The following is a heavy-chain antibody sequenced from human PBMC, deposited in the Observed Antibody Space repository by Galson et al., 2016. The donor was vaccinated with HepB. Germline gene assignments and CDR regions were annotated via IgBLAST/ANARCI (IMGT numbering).Heavy chain of an antibody. Sequence: TLSLTCTVSGGSISSGGYYWSWIRQHPGKGLEWIGNMYYSGRTYYNPALKSRLTISVDTSRNQFSLRLSSVTAADTAVYYCARDWSRSGSGYYYGMDVWGPGTTVTVSS. J-gene: IGHJ6*02. CDR2: MYYSGRT. CDR3: ARDWSRSGSGYYYGMDV. D-gene: IGHD6-25*01. V-gene: IGHV4-31*03. CDR1: GGSISSGGYY.